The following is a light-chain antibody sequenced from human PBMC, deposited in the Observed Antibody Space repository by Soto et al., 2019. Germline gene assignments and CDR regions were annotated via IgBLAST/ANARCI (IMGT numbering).Light chain of an antibody. CDR1: SSNIGSNT. J-gene: IGLJ1*01. V-gene: IGLV1-44*01. CDR2: SNN. CDR3: AAWDDSLNGPV. Sequence: QSVLTQPPSASGTPGQRVTISCSGSSSNIGSNTVNWYQQLPGTAPKLLIYSNNQRPSGVPDRFSGSKSGTSASLAISGLQSEDEADDYCAAWDDSLNGPVFGTGTKVTVL.